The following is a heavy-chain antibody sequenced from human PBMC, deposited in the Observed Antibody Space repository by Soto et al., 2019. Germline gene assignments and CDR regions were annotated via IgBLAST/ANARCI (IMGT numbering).Heavy chain of an antibody. D-gene: IGHD3-22*01. V-gene: IGHV6-1*01. CDR1: GDSVSSNSAA. J-gene: IGHJ6*02. CDR2: TYYRYKWYN. CDR3: ARAGHYYDSSGYYFSYYYYGMDV. Sequence: SPTLSLTCAISGDSVSSNSAAWNWIRQSPSRGVEWLGRTYYRYKWYNDYAVSVKSRITINPDTSKNQFSLQLNSVTPEDTAVYYCARAGHYYDSSGYYFSYYYYGMDVWGQGTTGTVSS.